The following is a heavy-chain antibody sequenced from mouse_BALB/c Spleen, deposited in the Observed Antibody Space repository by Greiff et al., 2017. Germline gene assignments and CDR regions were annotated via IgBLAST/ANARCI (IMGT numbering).Heavy chain of an antibody. CDR3: ARGAVEAMDY. CDR1: GFNIKDTY. V-gene: IGHV14-3*02. D-gene: IGHD1-1*01. Sequence: VHVKQSGAELVKPGASVKLSCTASGFNIKDTYMHWVKQRPEQGLEWIGRIDPANGNTKYDPKFQGKATITADTSSNTAYLQLSSLTSEDTAVYNCARGAVEAMDYWGQGTSVTVSS. J-gene: IGHJ4*01. CDR2: IDPANGNT.